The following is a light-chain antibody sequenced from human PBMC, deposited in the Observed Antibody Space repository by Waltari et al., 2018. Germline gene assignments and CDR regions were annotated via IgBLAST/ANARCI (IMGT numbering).Light chain of an antibody. V-gene: IGKV3-20*01. CDR2: DAS. Sequence: CRASQRISRFLAWYQQKPGQAPRLLIYDASTRATGIPDRFSGSGSGTDFSLTISRLEPEDIAVYYCQKYGSVPATFGQGTKVEIK. CDR3: QKYGSVPAT. J-gene: IGKJ1*01. CDR1: QRISRF.